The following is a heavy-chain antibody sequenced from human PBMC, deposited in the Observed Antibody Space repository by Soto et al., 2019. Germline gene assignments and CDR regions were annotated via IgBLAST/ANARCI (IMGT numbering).Heavy chain of an antibody. V-gene: IGHV1-8*01. J-gene: IGHJ5*02. CDR1: GYTFTSYD. D-gene: IGHD2-8*01. Sequence: QVRRLQSGAEVKKPGASVKVSCKASGYTFTSYDINWVRQATGQGLEWMGWMNPNSGNTGYAQKFQGRVTMTRNTSISTAYMELSSLRSEDTAVYYCALDIVLMVYDLKQGDFGFDPWGQGTLVTVSS. CDR3: ALDIVLMVYDLKQGDFGFDP. CDR2: MNPNSGNT.